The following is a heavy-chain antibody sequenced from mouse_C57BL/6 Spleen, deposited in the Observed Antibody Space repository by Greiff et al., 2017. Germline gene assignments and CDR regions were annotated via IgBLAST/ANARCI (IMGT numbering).Heavy chain of an antibody. J-gene: IGHJ2*01. V-gene: IGHV1-61*01. CDR2: IYPSDIET. CDR3: ARYYYGSSYNYFDY. CDR1: GYTFTSSW. Sequence: QVQLQQPGAELVRPGSSVKLSCKASGYTFTSSWMDWVKQRPGQGLEWIGNIYPSDIETHYNQKFKDKATLTVDKSSSTAYMQLSSLTSEDSAVYSCARYYYGSSYNYFDYWGQGTTLTVSS. D-gene: IGHD1-1*01.